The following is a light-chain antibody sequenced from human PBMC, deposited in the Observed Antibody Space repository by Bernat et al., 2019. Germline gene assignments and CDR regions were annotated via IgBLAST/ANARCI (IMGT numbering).Light chain of an antibody. J-gene: IGLJ3*02. V-gene: IGLV1-47*02. Sequence: QSVVTQPPSASGTPGQRVTISCSGSSSNIGSNYVYWYQQVPGTAPKLLIYSNNQRPSGVPDRFSGSKSGTSASLAISGLRSEDEADYNCAAWDDSLTGRVFGGGTKLTVL. CDR1: SSNIGSNY. CDR3: AAWDDSLTGRV. CDR2: SNN.